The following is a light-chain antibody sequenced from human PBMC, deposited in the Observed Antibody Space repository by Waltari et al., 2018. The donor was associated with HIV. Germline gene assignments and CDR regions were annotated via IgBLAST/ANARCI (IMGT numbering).Light chain of an antibody. CDR2: EVN. CDR1: TSDVGGYKY. CDR3: TSYTSRNTRV. Sequence: QSALTQPASVSGSPGQSITISCTGTTSDVGGYKYVSWYQQHPGKAPKLVIYEVNNRPSWVSILFSGSQSGNTASLTISELQAEDEADYYCTSYTSRNTRVFGTGTKVTVL. J-gene: IGLJ1*01. V-gene: IGLV2-14*01.